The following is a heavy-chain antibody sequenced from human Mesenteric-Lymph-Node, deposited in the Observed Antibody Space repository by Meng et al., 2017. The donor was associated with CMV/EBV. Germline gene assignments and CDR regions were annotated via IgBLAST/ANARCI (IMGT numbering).Heavy chain of an antibody. Sequence: ASVKVSCKTSGYIFTDYYLHWVRQAPGQGLEWMGWINPNSGGTNYAQKFQGRVTMTRDTSISTAYMELSRLRSDDTAVYYCARLPLRFLEWLPPTINYYYYGMDVWGQGTTVTSP. J-gene: IGHJ6*02. D-gene: IGHD3-3*01. CDR1: GYIFTDYY. CDR3: ARLPLRFLEWLPPTINYYYYGMDV. V-gene: IGHV1-2*02. CDR2: INPNSGGT.